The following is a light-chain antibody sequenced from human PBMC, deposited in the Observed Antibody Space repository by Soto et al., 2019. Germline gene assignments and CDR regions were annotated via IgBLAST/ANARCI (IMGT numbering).Light chain of an antibody. Sequence: DIVRAQSPHALAVSLGERATINCKSSQSFLXSSNNKNYLAWYQQKPGQPTKMLXXGQXTRESGVPERFIGSGSGKDFTLTISSLQAEDVAVYYCQQYYRTPPWTFGQGTKVDIK. V-gene: IGKV4-1*01. CDR1: QSFLXSSNNKNY. J-gene: IGKJ1*01. CDR3: QQYYRTPPWT. CDR2: GQX.